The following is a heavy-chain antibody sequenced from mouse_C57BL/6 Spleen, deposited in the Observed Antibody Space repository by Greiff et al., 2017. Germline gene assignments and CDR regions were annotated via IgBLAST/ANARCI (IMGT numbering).Heavy chain of an antibody. Sequence: EVQLQQSGPELVKPGASVKISCKASGYTFTDYYMNWVKQSPGKSLEWIGDINPNNGGTSYNQKFKGKATLTVDTSSSTAYMELSSLTSEDSAVYYCARSGDYAYFDYWGQGTTLTVAS. CDR3: ARSGDYAYFDY. V-gene: IGHV1-26*01. D-gene: IGHD2-4*01. CDR2: INPNNGGT. CDR1: GYTFTDYY. J-gene: IGHJ2*01.